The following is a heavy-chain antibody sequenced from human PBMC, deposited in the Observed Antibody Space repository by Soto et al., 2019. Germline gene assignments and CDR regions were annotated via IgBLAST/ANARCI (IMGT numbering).Heavy chain of an antibody. CDR2: INPNSGGT. D-gene: IGHD2-2*02. J-gene: IGHJ5*02. CDR1: GYTFTGYY. V-gene: IGHV1-2*02. CDR3: ASGGVRLDIVVVPAAILDWFDP. Sequence: ASVKVSCKASGYTFTGYYMHWVRQAPGQGLEWMGWINPNSGGTNYAQKFQGRVTMTRDTSISTAYMELSRLRSDDTAVYYCASGGVRLDIVVVPAAILDWFDPWGQGTLVTVSS.